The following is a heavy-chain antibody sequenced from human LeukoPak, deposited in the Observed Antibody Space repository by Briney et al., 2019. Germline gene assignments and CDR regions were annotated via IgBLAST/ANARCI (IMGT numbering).Heavy chain of an antibody. Sequence: SETLSLTCSVSGGSISNYYWSWIRQPPGKGLEWIGHIYYSGSANYNPSLKSRVTISVDTSKNRFSLKLSSVTAADTAVYYCATEGDSIGYFDYWGQGTLGTVSS. CDR3: ATEGDSIGYFDY. D-gene: IGHD3-22*01. J-gene: IGHJ4*02. CDR1: GGSISNYY. V-gene: IGHV4-59*08. CDR2: IYYSGSA.